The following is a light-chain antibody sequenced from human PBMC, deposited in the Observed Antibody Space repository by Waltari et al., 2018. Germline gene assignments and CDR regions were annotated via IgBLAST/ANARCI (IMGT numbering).Light chain of an antibody. J-gene: IGKJ5*01. CDR3: QQYYSYPPNT. Sequence: AIRITQSPSSLSASTGDRVTITCRASQGISSYLAWYQQKPGKAPKLLIYAAFTLQSGVPSRFSGSGSGTDFTLTISCLQSEDFATYYCQQYYSYPPNTFGQGTRLEIK. V-gene: IGKV1-8*01. CDR1: QGISSY. CDR2: AAF.